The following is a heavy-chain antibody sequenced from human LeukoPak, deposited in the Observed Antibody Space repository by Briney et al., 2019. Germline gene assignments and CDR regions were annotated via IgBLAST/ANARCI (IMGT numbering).Heavy chain of an antibody. D-gene: IGHD4-11*01. Sequence: PGGSLRLSCAASGFTVSSIHMVWVRQAPGKGLEWVSVTYTGGNSYYADSVKGRFIISRDNAENSLFLQMSSLRDEDTAVYYCAKGPYSFDSWGQGTLVTVSS. CDR3: AKGPYSFDS. V-gene: IGHV3-53*01. CDR1: GFTVSSIH. CDR2: TYTGGNS. J-gene: IGHJ4*02.